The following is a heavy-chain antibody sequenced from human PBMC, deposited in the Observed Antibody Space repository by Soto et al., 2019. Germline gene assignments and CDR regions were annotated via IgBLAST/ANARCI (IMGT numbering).Heavy chain of an antibody. CDR1: GYSFTSYW. D-gene: IGHD6-19*01. CDR2: IYPGDSDT. J-gene: IGHJ6*02. Sequence: PGESLKISCKGSGYSFTSYWIGWVRQMPGKGLEWMGIIYPGDSDTRYSPSFQGQVTISADTSISTAYLQWTSLKASDTAMYYCARSRRGAYSSGWYSPSGYYNYGIDVWGQGT. CDR3: ARSRRGAYSSGWYSPSGYYNYGIDV. V-gene: IGHV5-51*01.